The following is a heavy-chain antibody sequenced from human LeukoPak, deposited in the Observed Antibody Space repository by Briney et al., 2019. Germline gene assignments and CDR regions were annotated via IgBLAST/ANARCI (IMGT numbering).Heavy chain of an antibody. CDR3: ARSRCSSTSCQYYFDY. D-gene: IGHD2-2*01. Sequence: SVKVSCKASGGTFSSYAISWVRQAPGQGLEWMGGIVPIFGTANYAQKFQGRVTITADESTSTAYMELSSLRSEDTAVYYCARSRCSSTSCQYYFDYWGQGTLVTVSS. CDR2: IVPIFGTA. CDR1: GGTFSSYA. V-gene: IGHV1-69*13. J-gene: IGHJ4*02.